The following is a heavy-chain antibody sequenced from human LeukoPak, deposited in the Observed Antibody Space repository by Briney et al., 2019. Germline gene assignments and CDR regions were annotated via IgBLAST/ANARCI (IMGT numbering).Heavy chain of an antibody. Sequence: GASVKVSCKVSGYTLTELSMHWVRQAPGKGLEWMGGFDPEDGETIYAQKFQGRVTMTEDTSTDTVYMELSSLRSEDTAVYYCATLGDYPGRAPDYWGQGTLVTVSS. CDR1: GYTLTELS. D-gene: IGHD4-17*01. CDR3: ATLGDYPGRAPDY. CDR2: FDPEDGET. V-gene: IGHV1-24*01. J-gene: IGHJ4*02.